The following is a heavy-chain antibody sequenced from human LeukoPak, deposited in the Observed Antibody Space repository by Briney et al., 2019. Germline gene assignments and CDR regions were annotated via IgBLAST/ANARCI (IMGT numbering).Heavy chain of an antibody. Sequence: SETLSLTCTVSGGSISSYYWSWIRQPAGKGLEGIGRIYTSGSTNYNPSLKSRVTMSVDTSKNQFSLKLSSVNAAATDVYYSASDDPVRDGFDYWGKGTLVTVSS. CDR3: ASDDPVRDGFDY. CDR2: IYTSGST. D-gene: IGHD4-17*01. V-gene: IGHV4-4*07. J-gene: IGHJ4*02. CDR1: GGSISSYY.